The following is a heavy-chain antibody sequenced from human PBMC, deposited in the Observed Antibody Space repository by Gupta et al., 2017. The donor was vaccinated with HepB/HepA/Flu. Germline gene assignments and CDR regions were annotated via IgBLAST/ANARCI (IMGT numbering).Heavy chain of an antibody. V-gene: IGHV3-48*03. J-gene: IGHJ4*02. CDR1: GFTFSSYE. CDR3: ARGVWDSSGYFHY. D-gene: IGHD3-22*01. CDR2: ISSSGSVI. Sequence: EVQLMESGGGLVQPGGSLRLSCAASGFTFSSYEMNWVRLAPGKGLGWVSYISSSGSVIYYADSVKGRFTISRDNAQNSLFLQMNSLRAEDTAVYYCARGVWDSSGYFHYWGQGTLVTVSS.